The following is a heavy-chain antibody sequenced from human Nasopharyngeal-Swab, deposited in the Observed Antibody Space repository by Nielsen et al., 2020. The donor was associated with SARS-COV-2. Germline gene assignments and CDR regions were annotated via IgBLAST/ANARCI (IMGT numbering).Heavy chain of an antibody. CDR1: GYSFTSYW. CDR2: IYPGDSDT. V-gene: IGHV5-51*01. CDR3: ARAYSSSSQYYYYYYGMDV. J-gene: IGHJ6*02. D-gene: IGHD6-6*01. Sequence: KVPCKGSGYSFTSYWIGWVRQMPGKGLEWMGIIYPGDSDTRYSPSFQGQVTISADKSISTAYLQWSSLKASDTAMYYCARAYSSSSQYYYYYYGMDVWGQGTTVTVSS.